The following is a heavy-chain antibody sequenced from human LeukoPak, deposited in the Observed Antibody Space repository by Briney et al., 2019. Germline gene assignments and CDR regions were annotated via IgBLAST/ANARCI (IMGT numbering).Heavy chain of an antibody. J-gene: IGHJ4*02. D-gene: IGHD1-26*01. Sequence: ASVKVSCKVSGYTLTELSMHWVRQAPGKGLEWMGGFDPEDGETIYAQKFQGRVTMTTDTSTSTAYMELRSLRSDDTAVYYCARDVGATFDYWGQGTLVTVSS. CDR2: FDPEDGET. V-gene: IGHV1-24*01. CDR3: ARDVGATFDY. CDR1: GYTLTELS.